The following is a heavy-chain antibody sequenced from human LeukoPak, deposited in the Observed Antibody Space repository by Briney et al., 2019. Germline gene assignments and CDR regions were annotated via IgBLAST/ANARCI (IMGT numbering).Heavy chain of an antibody. D-gene: IGHD6-6*01. V-gene: IGHV1-18*01. CDR2: ISAYNGNT. Sequence: ASVKVSCKASGYTFTSYGISWVRQAPGQGLAWMGWISAYNGNTNYAQKLQGRVTMTTDTSTSTAYMELRSLRSDDTAVYYCARDGDQYSSSSRGFDYWGQGTLVTVSS. J-gene: IGHJ4*02. CDR3: ARDGDQYSSSSRGFDY. CDR1: GYTFTSYG.